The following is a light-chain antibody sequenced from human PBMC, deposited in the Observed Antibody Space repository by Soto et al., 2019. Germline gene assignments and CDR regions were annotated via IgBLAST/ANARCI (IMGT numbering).Light chain of an antibody. V-gene: IGKV3-11*01. Sequence: EIVLTQSPGTLSLSPGEGVTLSCRASQTVSSSSLAWYQQKPGQAPRLLIYDASNRATGTPARFSGSGSGTDFTLTISSLEPEDFAVYYCQQRSNWPPITFGQGTRLEIK. CDR1: QTVSSSS. CDR3: QQRSNWPPIT. CDR2: DAS. J-gene: IGKJ5*01.